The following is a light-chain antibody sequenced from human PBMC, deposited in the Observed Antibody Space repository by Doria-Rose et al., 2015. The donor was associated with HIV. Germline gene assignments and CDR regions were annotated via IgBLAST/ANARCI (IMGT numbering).Light chain of an antibody. CDR1: QSVSANY. Sequence: EIVLTQSPGTLSLSPGERATLPCRASQSVSANYLAWYQQRPGQSPRLLIYGAVSRATDIPDRFSGSGSGADFTLTISRLEPEDFAVYYCHQYASSRTFGQGTKVEI. J-gene: IGKJ1*01. V-gene: IGKV3-20*01. CDR3: HQYASSRT. CDR2: GAV.